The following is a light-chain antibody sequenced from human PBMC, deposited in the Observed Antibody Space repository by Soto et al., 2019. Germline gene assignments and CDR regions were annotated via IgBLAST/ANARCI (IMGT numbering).Light chain of an antibody. V-gene: IGKV4-1*01. J-gene: IGKJ4*01. CDR1: RSVLYKSNNKNH. Sequence: LITQSPDPLAVSMGETATINCKCSRSVLYKSNNKNHLAWYQQKPGQPPQLIIYWASTRESGVPERFSGSGSGTDFTLTISSLEAEDVAFYWCQQYFDVPFTFGGGTEV. CDR3: QQYFDVPFT. CDR2: WAS.